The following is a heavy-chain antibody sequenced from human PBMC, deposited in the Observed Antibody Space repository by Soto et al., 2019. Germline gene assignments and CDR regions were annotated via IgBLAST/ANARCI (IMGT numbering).Heavy chain of an antibody. CDR1: GFTFSDHW. CDR3: ARGLRGAYGMDV. Sequence: EVQLVESGGGLVQPGGSLRLSCAASGFTFSDHWIHWVRQGPGEGLAWVSRIKGDGSITNYADSVKGRFTISRDNAKNTVYLQINSLRVEDTALYYCARGLRGAYGMDVWGQGTTVTVSS. V-gene: IGHV3-74*01. D-gene: IGHD2-21*01. CDR2: IKGDGSIT. J-gene: IGHJ6*02.